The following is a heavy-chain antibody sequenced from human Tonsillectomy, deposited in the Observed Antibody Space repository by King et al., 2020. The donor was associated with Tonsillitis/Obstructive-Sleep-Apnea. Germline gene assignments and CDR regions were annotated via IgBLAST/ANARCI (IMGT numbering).Heavy chain of an antibody. D-gene: IGHD6-13*01. CDR3: ARPIAAAVRNAFDI. Sequence: VQLVESGGGLVQPGGSLRLSCAASGFTFSSYWIHWVRQVPGKGLVWVSRIKIDGSSTNYAGSVKGRFTISRDNARNTPYLQMNSLRAEDTAVYYCARPIAAAVRNAFDIWGQGTMVTVSS. CDR2: IKIDGSST. CDR1: GFTFSSYW. J-gene: IGHJ3*02. V-gene: IGHV3-74*01.